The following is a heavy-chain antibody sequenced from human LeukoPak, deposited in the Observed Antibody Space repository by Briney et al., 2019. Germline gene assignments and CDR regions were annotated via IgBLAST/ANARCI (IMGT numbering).Heavy chain of an antibody. Sequence: GGSLRLSCAASGFTFSSYWMHWVRHAPGKGLVWVSRVNSDGSSTTYADSVRGRFTISRDNAKNTLYLQMNSLRAEDTAVYYCARGSTQYSSGWYGLDYWGQGTLVTVSS. V-gene: IGHV3-74*01. J-gene: IGHJ4*02. D-gene: IGHD6-19*01. CDR1: GFTFSSYW. CDR3: ARGSTQYSSGWYGLDY. CDR2: VNSDGSST.